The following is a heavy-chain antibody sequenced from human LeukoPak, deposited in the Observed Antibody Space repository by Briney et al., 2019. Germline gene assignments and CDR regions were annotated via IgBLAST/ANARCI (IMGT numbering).Heavy chain of an antibody. Sequence: PGGSLRLSCVASGFTFSNYGMNWVRQAPGKGLEWVSGIVGSGVTTYYADSVKGRFTISRDNSKNTLYLQINRLRAEDTAVYYCAKAGSIRFDYWGQGTLVTVSS. D-gene: IGHD1-26*01. CDR1: GFTFSNYG. V-gene: IGHV3-23*01. CDR2: IVGSGVTT. J-gene: IGHJ4*02. CDR3: AKAGSIRFDY.